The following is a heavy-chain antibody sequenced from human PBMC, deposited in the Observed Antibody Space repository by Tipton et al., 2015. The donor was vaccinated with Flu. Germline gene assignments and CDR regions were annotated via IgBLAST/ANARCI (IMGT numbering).Heavy chain of an antibody. CDR2: TYYRAKWYN. D-gene: IGHD4-11*01. V-gene: IGHV6-1*01. CDR1: GDSVSSFSAG. Sequence: GLVKPSQTLSLTCAISGDSVSSFSAGWNWIRQSPSRGLEWLGRTYYRAKWYNDYAVSMKSRITINADTSKNQFSLQLNSVTPEDTAVYYCAAHTHGYSGLTYFDSWGQGTLVTVSS. CDR3: AAHTHGYSGLTYFDS. J-gene: IGHJ4*02.